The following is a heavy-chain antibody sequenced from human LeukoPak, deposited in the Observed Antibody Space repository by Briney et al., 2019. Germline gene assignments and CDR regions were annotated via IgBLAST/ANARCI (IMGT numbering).Heavy chain of an antibody. CDR2: IYYSGSP. CDR1: GGSISSYY. CDR3: ARNSVGYYASGSRYYYGMDV. Sequence: PSETLSLTCTVSGGSISSYYWSWIRQPPGKGLEWIGYIYYSGSPNYNPSLKSRVTISVDTSKNQFSLKLSSVTAADTAVYYCARNSVGYYASGSRYYYGMDVWGQGTTVTVSS. J-gene: IGHJ6*02. V-gene: IGHV4-59*08. D-gene: IGHD3-10*01.